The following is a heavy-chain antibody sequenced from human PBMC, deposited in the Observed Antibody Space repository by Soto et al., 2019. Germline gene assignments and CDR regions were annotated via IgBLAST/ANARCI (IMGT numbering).Heavy chain of an antibody. J-gene: IGHJ6*02. V-gene: IGHV3-30-3*01. CDR2: ISYDGSNK. Sequence: SLRLSCAASGFTFSSYAMHWVRQAPGKGLEWVAVISYDGSNKYYADSVKGRFTISRDNSKNTLYLQMNSLRAEDTAVYYCARDSVVVVVVPAAQPQYYYYGMDVWGQGTTVTVSS. CDR3: ARDSVVVVVVPAAQPQYYYYGMDV. D-gene: IGHD2-2*01. CDR1: GFTFSSYA.